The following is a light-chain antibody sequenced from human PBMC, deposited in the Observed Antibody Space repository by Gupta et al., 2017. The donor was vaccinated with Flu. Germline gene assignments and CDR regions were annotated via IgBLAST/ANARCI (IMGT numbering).Light chain of an antibody. CDR2: KAS. CDR3: QQYDSYSIT. J-gene: IGKJ4*01. Sequence: PSTLSAYVGDRVTITCRASQSLSSWLAWYQQKPGKAPNLLIYKASNLESGVPSRFSGSGSGTEFTLTISSLQPDDFATYYCQQYDSYSITFGGGTKVEI. V-gene: IGKV1-5*03. CDR1: QSLSSW.